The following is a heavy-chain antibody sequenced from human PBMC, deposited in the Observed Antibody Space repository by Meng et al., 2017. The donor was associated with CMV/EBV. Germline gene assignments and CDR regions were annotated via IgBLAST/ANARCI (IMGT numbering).Heavy chain of an antibody. Sequence: QVRRVQSGGEMKKPGASVKVSCTTSGFTFSDYYIHWVRQAPGQGLEWMGWVNSNNDATNYARKFQGRVSMTRDTSISTAHMELSRLMSDDTAVYYCVRSSGWSLFDYWGQGTLVTVSS. J-gene: IGHJ4*02. D-gene: IGHD6-19*01. V-gene: IGHV1-2*02. CDR1: GFTFSDYY. CDR3: VRSSGWSLFDY. CDR2: VNSNNDAT.